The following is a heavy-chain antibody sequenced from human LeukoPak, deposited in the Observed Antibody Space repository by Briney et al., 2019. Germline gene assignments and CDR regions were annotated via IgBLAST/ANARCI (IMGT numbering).Heavy chain of an antibody. Sequence: GASVKVSCKASGYTFTGYYMHWVRQAPGQGLEWMGWINPNSGGTNYAQKFQGRVTMTRDTSISTAYMELSRLRSDDTSVYHCAGCQYSYYDFWSGEPPPLDYWGQGTLVTVSS. CDR2: INPNSGGT. V-gene: IGHV1-2*02. D-gene: IGHD3-3*01. CDR3: AGCQYSYYDFWSGEPPPLDY. CDR1: GYTFTGYY. J-gene: IGHJ4*02.